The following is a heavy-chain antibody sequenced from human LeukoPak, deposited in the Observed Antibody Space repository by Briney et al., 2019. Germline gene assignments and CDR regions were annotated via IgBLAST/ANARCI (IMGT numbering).Heavy chain of an antibody. CDR1: GLTFSSYR. CDR3: SSESIGYCSSTSCYRFDY. V-gene: IGHV3-48*01. Sequence: GGTLRLSCEASGLTFSSYRMNWVRQAPGKGLEWVSYISSSSSTIYYADSVKGRFTISRDNAKNSLYLQMNSLRAEDTAVYYCSSESIGYCSSTSCYRFDYWGQGTLVTVSS. D-gene: IGHD2-2*01. CDR2: ISSSSSTI. J-gene: IGHJ4*02.